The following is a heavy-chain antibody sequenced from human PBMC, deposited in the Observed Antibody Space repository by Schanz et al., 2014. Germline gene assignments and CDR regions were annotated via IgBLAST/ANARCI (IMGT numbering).Heavy chain of an antibody. J-gene: IGHJ4*02. V-gene: IGHV3-21*05. CDR2: ITYNGGTI. D-gene: IGHD3-10*01. Sequence: EVQLMESGGGLVKPGGSLRLSCAASGITFSSHSFNWVRQAPGKGLEWISYITYNGGTIYYADSVKGRFTISRDNAKNSLYLQMTSLRAEDTAVYYCARIGGSVFDYWAQGTLVTVSS. CDR3: ARIGGSVFDY. CDR1: GITFSSHS.